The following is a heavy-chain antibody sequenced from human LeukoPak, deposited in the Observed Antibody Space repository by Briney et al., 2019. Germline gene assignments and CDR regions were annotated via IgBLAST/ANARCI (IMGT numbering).Heavy chain of an antibody. CDR1: GYTFTNYY. J-gene: IGHJ5*02. D-gene: IGHD3-22*01. CDR3: ARAYTEETSDTSRSQRWSQFDP. CDR2: INPSGGST. V-gene: IGHV1-46*01. Sequence: GASVKVSCKASGYTFTNYYMHWVRQAPGQRLEWMGIINPSGGSTTYAQKFQGRVTMTRDMSTSTVYMELSSLRSEDTAVYYCARAYTEETSDTSRSQRWSQFDPWGQGTLVTVSS.